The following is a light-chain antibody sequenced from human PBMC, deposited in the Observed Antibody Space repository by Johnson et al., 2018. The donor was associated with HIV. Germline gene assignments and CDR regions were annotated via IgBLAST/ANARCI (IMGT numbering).Light chain of an antibody. Sequence: QAVLTQPPSVSAAPGQKVTISCSGSTSNIGDNYVSWYRQLPGTAPKLLIFANDKRPSGIPARFSGSKSGASATLGITGLHTGDEADYYCGVWDASLRPHYVFGTGTTITVL. CDR2: AND. CDR3: GVWDASLRPHYV. V-gene: IGLV1-51*01. CDR1: TSNIGDNY. J-gene: IGLJ1*01.